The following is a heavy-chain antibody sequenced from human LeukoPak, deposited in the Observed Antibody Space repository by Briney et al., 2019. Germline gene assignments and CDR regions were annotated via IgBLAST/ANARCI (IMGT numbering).Heavy chain of an antibody. CDR2: IYYSGST. CDR1: GGSISSYY. V-gene: IGHV4-59*08. Sequence: PSETLSLTCTVSGGSISSYYWSWIRQPPGKGLEWIGYIYYSGSTNYNPSLKSRVTISVDTSKNQFSLKLSSVTAADTAVYYCARHPYGGNWEYYFDYWGQGTLVTVFS. D-gene: IGHD4-23*01. J-gene: IGHJ4*02. CDR3: ARHPYGGNWEYYFDY.